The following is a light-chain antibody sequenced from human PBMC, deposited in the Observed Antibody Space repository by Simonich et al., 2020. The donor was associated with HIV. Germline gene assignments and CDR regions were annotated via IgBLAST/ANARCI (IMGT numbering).Light chain of an antibody. CDR3: QQAIGFPRT. J-gene: IGKJ1*01. Sequence: DIQMTQSPSSVSASVGARVTITCRASQGISSWLAWYQHKPGKAPKLLMYAASTLQSGVPSRFSGSGSGTKFTLTITSLQPEDFATYYCQQAIGFPRTFGQGTKVEVK. CDR1: QGISSW. CDR2: AAS. V-gene: IGKV1-12*01.